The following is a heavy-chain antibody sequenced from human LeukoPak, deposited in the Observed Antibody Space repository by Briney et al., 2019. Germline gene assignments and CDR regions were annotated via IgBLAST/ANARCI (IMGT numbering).Heavy chain of an antibody. CDR3: ARAPHGDYFDY. CDR1: GFTFSDYD. Sequence: GGSLRLSCAASGFTFSDYDMLWVRHTTGKALEWVSAISTAGDTFYPGSVKGRFTISREDAKNALYLQMNSLRAGDTAVYFCARAPHGDYFDYWGQGTLVTVSS. J-gene: IGHJ4*02. V-gene: IGHV3-13*01. D-gene: IGHD4-17*01. CDR2: ISTAGDT.